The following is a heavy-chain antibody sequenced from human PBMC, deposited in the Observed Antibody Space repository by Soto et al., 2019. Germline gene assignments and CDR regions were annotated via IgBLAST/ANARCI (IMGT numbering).Heavy chain of an antibody. Sequence: EVQLLESGGGLVQPGGSLRLSCAASGFTFSSYAMSWVRQAPGKGLEWVSAISGSGGSTYYADSVKGRFTISRDNSKNTLYLQMNSLRAEDTAVYYCAKDQGSSWLGYYYYGMDVWGQGTTVTVSS. D-gene: IGHD6-13*01. J-gene: IGHJ6*02. CDR2: ISGSGGST. CDR3: AKDQGSSWLGYYYYGMDV. V-gene: IGHV3-23*01. CDR1: GFTFSSYA.